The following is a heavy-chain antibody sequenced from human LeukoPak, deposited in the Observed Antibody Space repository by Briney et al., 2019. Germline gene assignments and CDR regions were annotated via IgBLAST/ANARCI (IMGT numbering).Heavy chain of an antibody. CDR1: GFTFNTYS. J-gene: IGHJ1*01. Sequence: GGSLRLSCTASGFTFNTYSMNWVRQAPGKGLEWVSYISRSSTTIYYADSVKGRFTISRDDAKNSLYLQMSSLRAEDTAVYYCATYSSLNRREFQYWGQGTLLTVSS. D-gene: IGHD3-22*01. CDR2: ISRSSTTI. CDR3: ATYSSLNRREFQY. V-gene: IGHV3-48*01.